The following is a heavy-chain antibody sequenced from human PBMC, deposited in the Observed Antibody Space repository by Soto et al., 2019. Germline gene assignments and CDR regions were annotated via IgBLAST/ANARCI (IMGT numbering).Heavy chain of an antibody. CDR2: SSGSGGST. D-gene: IGHD2-15*01. V-gene: IGHV3-23*01. J-gene: IGHJ4*02. CDR1: GFTFSSYA. Sequence: EVQLLESGGGLVQPGGSLRLSCAASGFTFSSYAMSWVRQAPGKGLEWVSASSGSGGSTYYADSVKGRFTISRDNSKSPLYLQMRCLSSEDRALYYWAKDLLWSQKVVVSAALAYGGQGTLVIVCS. CDR3: AKDLLWSQKVVVSAALAY.